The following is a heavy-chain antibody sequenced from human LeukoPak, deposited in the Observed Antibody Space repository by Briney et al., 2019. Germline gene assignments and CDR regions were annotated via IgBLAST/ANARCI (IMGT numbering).Heavy chain of an antibody. D-gene: IGHD3-9*01. Sequence: SETLSLTCTVSGDSLSNHYWTWIRQPPGRGLEWIACVSYSGSTNYNPSLKSRVTMSVDTSKNQFYLKLSSVTAADTAVYFCAGGHYFGSWGQGTLVTVSS. J-gene: IGHJ4*01. CDR3: AGGHYFGS. CDR2: VSYSGST. V-gene: IGHV4-59*11. CDR1: GDSLSNHY.